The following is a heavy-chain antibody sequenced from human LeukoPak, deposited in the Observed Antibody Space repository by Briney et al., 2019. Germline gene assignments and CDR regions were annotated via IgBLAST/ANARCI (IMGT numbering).Heavy chain of an antibody. D-gene: IGHD2-8*02. CDR2: IHSSGSTT. J-gene: IGHJ3*01. V-gene: IGHV3-48*03. Sequence: GGSLRLSCAASGFTFSNYEMNWVRQAPGKGLEWISYIHSSGSTTFYADSVKGRFTISRDNAKNSVYVQMNSLRAEDTGVYYCARGGGVQHLLNAFDVWGLGTLVTVSS. CDR3: ARGGGVQHLLNAFDV. CDR1: GFTFSNYE.